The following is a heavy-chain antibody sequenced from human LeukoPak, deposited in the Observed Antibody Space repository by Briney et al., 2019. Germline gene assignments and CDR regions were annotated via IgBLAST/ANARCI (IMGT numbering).Heavy chain of an antibody. CDR2: IYYSGST. J-gene: IGHJ6*04. Sequence: MSSETLSLTCTVSGGSISSSSYYWGWIRQPPGKGLEWIGSIYYSGSTYYNPSLKSRVTISVDTSKNQFSLKLSSVTAADTAVYYCARRWMGFGRPVVQDVWGKGTTVTVSS. CDR1: GGSISSSSYY. CDR3: ARRWMGFGRPVVQDV. V-gene: IGHV4-39*01. D-gene: IGHD1-1*01.